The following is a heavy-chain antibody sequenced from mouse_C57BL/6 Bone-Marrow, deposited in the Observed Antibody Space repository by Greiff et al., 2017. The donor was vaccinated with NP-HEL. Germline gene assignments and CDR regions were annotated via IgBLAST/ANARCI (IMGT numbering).Heavy chain of an antibody. CDR2: INPGSGGT. J-gene: IGHJ2*01. D-gene: IGHD2-3*01. CDR1: GYAFTNYL. Sequence: QVQLQQSGAELVRPGTSVKVSCKASGYAFTNYLIEWVKQRPGQGLEWIGVINPGSGGTNYNEKFKGKETLTAEKSSSTASMQLSSLTSEDSAFYFCARGGLLPHFYYWGQGTTLTVSS. CDR3: ARGGLLPHFYY. V-gene: IGHV1-54*01.